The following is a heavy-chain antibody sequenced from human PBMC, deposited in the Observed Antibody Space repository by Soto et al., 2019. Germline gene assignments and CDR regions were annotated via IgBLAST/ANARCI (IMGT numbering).Heavy chain of an antibody. V-gene: IGHV4-59*12. J-gene: IGHJ4*01. CDR2: IYYTGTT. CDR3: ARLGGYYQAFHY. Sequence: SETLSLTCTVSGSPISSYYWGWFRQSPGQGLEWVGYIYYTGTTTYSPSLKSRLTISLDASKSQLSLNLRSVSAADTAVYFCARLGGYYQAFHYWGHGALVT. CDR1: GSPISSYY. D-gene: IGHD3-22*01.